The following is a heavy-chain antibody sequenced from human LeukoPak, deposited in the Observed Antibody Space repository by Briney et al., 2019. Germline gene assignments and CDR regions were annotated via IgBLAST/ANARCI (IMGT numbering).Heavy chain of an antibody. CDR1: GFTFSSYG. CDR3: ERSPYSSTWYDLYYFAY. J-gene: IGHJ4*02. Sequence: GGSLRLSCAASGFTFSSYGMTWVRQAPGKGLEWVANIKQDGSGKYYVDSVKGRFTISRDNAKNSLYLQMNSLRAEHTAVYYRERSPYSSTWYDLYYFAYWSQGTLVTVSS. V-gene: IGHV3-7*01. D-gene: IGHD6-13*01. CDR2: IKQDGSGK.